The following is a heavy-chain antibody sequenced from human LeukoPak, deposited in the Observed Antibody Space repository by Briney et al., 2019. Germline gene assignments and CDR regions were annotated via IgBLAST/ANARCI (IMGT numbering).Heavy chain of an antibody. J-gene: IGHJ4*02. V-gene: IGHV4-31*03. Sequence: SETLSLTCTVSGGSISSGGYYWSWIRQHPGKGLEWIGYIYYSGSTYYNPSLKSRVTISVDTSKDQFSLKLSSVTAADTAVYYCARDVLARYYYDSSGYYPYFDYWGQGTLVTVSS. CDR2: IYYSGST. D-gene: IGHD3-22*01. CDR3: ARDVLARYYYDSSGYYPYFDY. CDR1: GGSISSGGYY.